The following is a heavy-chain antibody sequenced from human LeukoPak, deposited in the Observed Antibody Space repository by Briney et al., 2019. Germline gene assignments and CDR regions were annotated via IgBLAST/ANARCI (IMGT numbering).Heavy chain of an antibody. CDR3: AKEYTGYSYGWGT. Sequence: GRSLRLSCAASGFTFSSYGMHWVRQAPGKGLEWVAVISYDGSNKYYADSVKGRFTISRDNSKNTLYLQMNSLRAEDTAVYYCAKEYTGYSYGWGTWGQGTLVTVSS. D-gene: IGHD5-18*01. J-gene: IGHJ5*02. V-gene: IGHV3-30*18. CDR2: ISYDGSNK. CDR1: GFTFSSYG.